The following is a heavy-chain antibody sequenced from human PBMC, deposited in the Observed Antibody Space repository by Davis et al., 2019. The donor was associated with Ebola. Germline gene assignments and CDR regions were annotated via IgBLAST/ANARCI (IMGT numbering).Heavy chain of an antibody. CDR1: GGSFSGYY. Sequence: MPGGSLRLSFAVYGGSFSGYYWSWIRQPPGKGLEWIGEINHSGSTNYNPSLKSRVTISVDTSKNQFSLKLSPVTAADTAVYYCASGTIFGVVRYYYYGMDVWGQGTTVTVSS. CDR2: INHSGST. V-gene: IGHV4-34*01. CDR3: ASGTIFGVVRYYYYGMDV. D-gene: IGHD3-3*01. J-gene: IGHJ6*02.